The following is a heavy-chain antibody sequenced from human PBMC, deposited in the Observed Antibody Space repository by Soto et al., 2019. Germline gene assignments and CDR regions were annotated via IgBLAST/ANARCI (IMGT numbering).Heavy chain of an antibody. CDR3: ARGLNYVVY. D-gene: IGHD3-16*01. V-gene: IGHV4-34*01. Sequence: PSETLSLTCAVYGGSFSGYYWGWIRQPPGKGLEWIGEINHSGSTNYNPSLKSRVTISVDTSKNQFSLKLYSVTAADTAVYYCARGLNYVVYWGQGTLVTVSS. CDR2: INHSGST. J-gene: IGHJ4*02. CDR1: GGSFSGYY.